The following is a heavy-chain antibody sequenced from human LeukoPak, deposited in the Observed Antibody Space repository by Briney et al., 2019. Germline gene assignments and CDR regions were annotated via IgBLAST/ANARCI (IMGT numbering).Heavy chain of an antibody. CDR2: IYYSGGT. CDR3: ARAQTSNCFDP. Sequence: PSETLSLTCTVSGGSISSGSYYWSWIRQHPGKGLEWIGYIYYSGGTYYNPSLKSRVTISVDTSKNQFSLKLSSVTAADTALYYCARAQTSNCFDPWGQGTLVTVSS. V-gene: IGHV4-31*03. J-gene: IGHJ5*02. CDR1: GGSISSGSYY.